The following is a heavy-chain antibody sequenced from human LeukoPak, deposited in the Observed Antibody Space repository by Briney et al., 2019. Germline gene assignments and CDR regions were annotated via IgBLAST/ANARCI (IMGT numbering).Heavy chain of an antibody. D-gene: IGHD6-19*01. CDR1: GDSINTYY. Sequence: SETLSLTCSVSGDSINTYYWSWIRQPPGKGLEWIGYIHYSGSTNYNPSLKSRVTISGDTSKNQFSLKLSSVTAADTAVYYCARHSGAGTGFVYWGQGTLVTVSS. CDR3: ARHSGAGTGFVY. J-gene: IGHJ4*02. CDR2: IHYSGST. V-gene: IGHV4-59*08.